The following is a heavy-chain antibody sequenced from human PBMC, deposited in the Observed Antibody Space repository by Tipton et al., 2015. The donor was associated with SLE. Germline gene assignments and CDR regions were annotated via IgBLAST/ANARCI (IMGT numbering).Heavy chain of an antibody. CDR3: ARRPNKDKLWFGTGGAFDI. V-gene: IGHV4-4*07. J-gene: IGHJ3*02. CDR1: GGFISTYY. Sequence: TLSLTCTVSGGFISTYYWSWIRQPAGKGLEWIGRVGSSGSPTYNPSLKSRVTISVDTSKNQYSLKLTSVTAADTAVYYCARRPNKDKLWFGTGGAFDIWGQGTMVSVSS. D-gene: IGHD3-10*01. CDR2: VGSSGSP.